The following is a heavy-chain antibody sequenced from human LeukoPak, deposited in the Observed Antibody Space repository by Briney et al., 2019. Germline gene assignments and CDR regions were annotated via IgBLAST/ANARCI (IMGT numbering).Heavy chain of an antibody. J-gene: IGHJ3*02. V-gene: IGHV1-46*01. CDR3: AREDAEIIAVVTASNAFDI. CDR1: GYTFTSYY. D-gene: IGHD2-21*02. CDR2: INPSGGST. Sequence: ASVKVSCKASGYTFTSYYMHWVRQAPGQGLEWMGIINPSGGSTSYAQKFQGRVTMTRDTSTSTVYMELSSLRSEDTAVYYCAREDAEIIAVVTASNAFDIWGQGTMVTVSS.